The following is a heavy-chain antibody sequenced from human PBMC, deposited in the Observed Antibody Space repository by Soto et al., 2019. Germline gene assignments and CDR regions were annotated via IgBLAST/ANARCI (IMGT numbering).Heavy chain of an antibody. D-gene: IGHD3-10*01. V-gene: IGHV3-33*01. CDR2: IWYDGSNK. J-gene: IGHJ6*03. CDR3: AREGYYYGSGRYLIYYYYYYMDV. CDR1: GFTFSSYG. Sequence: QVQLVESGGGVVQPGRSLRLSCAASGFTFSSYGMHWVRQAPGKGLEWVAVIWYDGSNKYYADSVKGRFTISRDNSKNKLYLQMNSLRAEDTAVYYCAREGYYYGSGRYLIYYYYYYMDVWGKGTTVTVSS.